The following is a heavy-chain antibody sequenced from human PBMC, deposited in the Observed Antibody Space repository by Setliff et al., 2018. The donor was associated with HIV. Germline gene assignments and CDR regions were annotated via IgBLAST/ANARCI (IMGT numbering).Heavy chain of an antibody. Sequence: SETLSLTCAVSGGSISSYYWSWIRQPPGKGLEWIGSIYHSGSTYYNPSLKSRVTISVDTSKNQFSLKLSSVTAADTAVYYCARQVDYGDYSDYWGQGTLVTVSS. V-gene: IGHV4-59*08. CDR2: IYHSGST. D-gene: IGHD4-17*01. CDR3: ARQVDYGDYSDY. J-gene: IGHJ4*02. CDR1: GGSISSYY.